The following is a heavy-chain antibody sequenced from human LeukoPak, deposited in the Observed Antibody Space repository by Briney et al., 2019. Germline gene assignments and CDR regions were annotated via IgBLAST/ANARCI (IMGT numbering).Heavy chain of an antibody. CDR1: GGSISSGGYY. V-gene: IGHV4-61*08. CDR2: IYYSGST. D-gene: IGHD4-17*01. J-gene: IGHJ5*02. CDR3: ARDPGLDDYGDYNWFDP. Sequence: PSETLSLTCTVSGGSISSGGYYWSWIRQPPGKGLEWIGYIYYSGSTNYNPSLKSRVTISVDTSKNQFSLKLSSVTAADTAVYYCARDPGLDDYGDYNWFDPWGQGTLVTVSS.